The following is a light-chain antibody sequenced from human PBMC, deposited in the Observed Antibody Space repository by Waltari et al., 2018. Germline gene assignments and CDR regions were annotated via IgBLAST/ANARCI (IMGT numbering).Light chain of an antibody. CDR2: AAS. CDR1: EDISAL. Sequence: QFTQFPSLSAAVVNIAIIPCRASEDISALLAWCQQKPGKAPELLIFAASNLQSGVPSRFSGSGSGTDFTLTISSLQPEDFATYYCQHIKNFPLSFGGGTKVEIK. V-gene: IGKV1-9*01. CDR3: QHIKNFPLS. J-gene: IGKJ4*01.